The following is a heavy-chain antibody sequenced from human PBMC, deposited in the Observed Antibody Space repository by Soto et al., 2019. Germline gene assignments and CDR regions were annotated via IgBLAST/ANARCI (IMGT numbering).Heavy chain of an antibody. V-gene: IGHV3-23*01. CDR2: ISGSGGST. CDR3: AKDRREQLVLFAY. CDR1: GFTFSSYA. Sequence: PGGSLRLSCAASGFTFSSYAMSWVRQAPGKGLEWVSAISGSGGSTYYADSVKGRFTISRDNSKNTLYLQMNSLRAEDTAVYYSAKDRREQLVLFAYWGQGTLVTVSS. D-gene: IGHD6-13*01. J-gene: IGHJ4*02.